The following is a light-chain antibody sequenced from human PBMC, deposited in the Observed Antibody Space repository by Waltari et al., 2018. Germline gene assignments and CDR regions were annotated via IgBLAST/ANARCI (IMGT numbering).Light chain of an antibody. J-gene: IGKJ4*01. CDR3: QQHYSSPLT. CDR2: WAS. V-gene: IGKV4-1*01. Sequence: DIVMTQSPDSLAVSLGERATINCKSSQSVLYRSNNKKYVAWFQQKPGQSPKLLIYWASTRESGVPDRFSGSGSGSDFTLTISSLQAEDVAVYYCQQHYSSPLTFGGGTKVEIK. CDR1: QSVLYRSNNKKY.